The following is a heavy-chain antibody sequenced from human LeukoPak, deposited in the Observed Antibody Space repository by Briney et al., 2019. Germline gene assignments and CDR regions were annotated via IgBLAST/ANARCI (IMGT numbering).Heavy chain of an antibody. D-gene: IGHD6-19*01. Sequence: PSETLSLTCAVYGGSFSGYYWSWIRQPPGKGLEWIGEINHSGSTNYNPSLKGRVTISVDTSKNQFSLKLSSVTAADTAVYYCARGFSRGWPYYYGMDVWGQGTTVTVSS. CDR1: GGSFSGYY. CDR3: ARGFSRGWPYYYGMDV. CDR2: INHSGST. V-gene: IGHV4-34*01. J-gene: IGHJ6*02.